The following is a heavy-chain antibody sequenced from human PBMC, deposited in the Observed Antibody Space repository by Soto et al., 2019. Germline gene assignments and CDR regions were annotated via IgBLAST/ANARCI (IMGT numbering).Heavy chain of an antibody. CDR2: ISWNSGSI. J-gene: IGHJ4*02. D-gene: IGHD6-13*01. Sequence: YVRLSCAASGLNFEDYAMHWVRQAAGKGMEWVSGISWNSGSISYSDSGNSQFSISKDNPNNSLYLQLNSLRSEDTALYYSAKSPHPIASTSNSKTFDYWGQGTLVTVSS. CDR3: AKSPHPIASTSNSKTFDY. CDR1: GLNFEDYA. V-gene: IGHV3-9*01.